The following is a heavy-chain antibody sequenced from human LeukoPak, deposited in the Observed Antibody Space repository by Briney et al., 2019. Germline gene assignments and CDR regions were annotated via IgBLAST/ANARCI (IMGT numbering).Heavy chain of an antibody. CDR1: GFTFSSYG. V-gene: IGHV3-30*02. D-gene: IGHD3-10*01. J-gene: IGHJ6*03. CDR3: AKRGRGSGSTLYYYYYMDV. Sequence: GGSLRLSCAASGFTFSSYGMHWVRQAPGKGLEWVAFIRYVGSNKYYADSVKGRFTISRDNSKNTLYLQMNSLRAEDTAVYYCAKRGRGSGSTLYYYYYMDVWGKGTTVTVSS. CDR2: IRYVGSNK.